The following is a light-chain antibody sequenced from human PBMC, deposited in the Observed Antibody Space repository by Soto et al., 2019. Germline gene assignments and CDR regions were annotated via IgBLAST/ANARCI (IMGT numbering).Light chain of an antibody. V-gene: IGLV2-8*01. J-gene: IGLJ7*01. CDR1: SSDIGDYNY. CDR3: SSYAGSNNLL. Sequence: QSALTQPPSASGSPGQSVTISCTGTSSDIGDYNYVSWYQQHPGKAPKLMIYEVDKRPSGVPDRFSGSKSGNTASMTVSGLQAEDEADYYCSSYAGSNNLLFGGGTQLTVL. CDR2: EVD.